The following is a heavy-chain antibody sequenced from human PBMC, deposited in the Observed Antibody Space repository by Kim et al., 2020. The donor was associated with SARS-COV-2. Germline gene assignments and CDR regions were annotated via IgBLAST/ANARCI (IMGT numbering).Heavy chain of an antibody. J-gene: IGHJ6*02. D-gene: IGHD6-13*01. CDR3: ARVLGSSSWYVLYYYYYGMDV. CDR1: GFTFSSYG. V-gene: IGHV3-33*08. CDR2: IWYDGSNK. Sequence: GGSLRLSCAASGFTFSSYGMHWVRQAPGKGLEWVAVIWYDGSNKYYADSVKGRFTISRDNSKNTLYLQRNSLRAEDTAVYYCARVLGSSSWYVLYYYYYGMDVWGQGTTVTVSS.